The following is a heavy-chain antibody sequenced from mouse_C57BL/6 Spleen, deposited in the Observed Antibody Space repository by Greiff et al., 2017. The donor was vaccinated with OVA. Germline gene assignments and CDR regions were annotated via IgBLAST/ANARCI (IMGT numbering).Heavy chain of an antibody. V-gene: IGHV5-17*01. J-gene: IGHJ4*01. Sequence: EVQLVESGGGLVKPGGSLKLSCAASGFTFSDYGMHWVRQAPEKGLEWVAYISSGSSTIYYADTVKGRFTISRDNAKNTLFLQMTSLRSEDTAMYYCATTTVVPMDYWGQGTSVTVSS. CDR3: ATTTVVPMDY. CDR2: ISSGSSTI. CDR1: GFTFSDYG. D-gene: IGHD1-1*01.